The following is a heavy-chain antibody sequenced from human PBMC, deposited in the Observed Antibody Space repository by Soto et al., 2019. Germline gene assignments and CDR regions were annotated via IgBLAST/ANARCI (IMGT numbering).Heavy chain of an antibody. J-gene: IGHJ4*02. Sequence: SETLSLTCTVSGGSISSYYWSWIRQPPGKGLEWIGYIYYSGSTNYNPSLKSRVTISVGTFKNQFSLKLSSATAADTAVYYCAREDLYYYDSRGVGCFDYWGQGTLVTAPQ. CDR2: IYYSGST. V-gene: IGHV4-59*01. D-gene: IGHD3-22*01. CDR1: GGSISSYY. CDR3: AREDLYYYDSRGVGCFDY.